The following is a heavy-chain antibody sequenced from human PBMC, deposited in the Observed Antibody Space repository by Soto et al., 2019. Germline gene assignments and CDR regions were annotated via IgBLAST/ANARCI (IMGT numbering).Heavy chain of an antibody. Sequence: QVQLVQSGAEVKKPGASVKVSCKASGYSFSDYDINWVRQATGQGPEWMGWMNPNSGNTGYAQKFQGRVTMTRNTSINKAYMELSRLGSEDTAVYYCARDNRYNWNDEGWFDPWGQGTLVTVSS. CDR2: MNPNSGNT. CDR1: GYSFSDYD. V-gene: IGHV1-8*01. CDR3: ARDNRYNWNDEGWFDP. J-gene: IGHJ5*02. D-gene: IGHD1-20*01.